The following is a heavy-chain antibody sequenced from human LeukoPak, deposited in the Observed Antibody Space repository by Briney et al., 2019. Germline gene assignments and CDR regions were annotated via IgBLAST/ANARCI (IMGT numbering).Heavy chain of an antibody. CDR3: AKVHLYDSSGFDAFDI. D-gene: IGHD3-22*01. V-gene: IGHV3-11*01. CDR2: ITSSGRII. CDR1: GFTFIDYY. Sequence: GGSLRLSCAASGFTFIDYYMSWIRQAPGKGLEWVSYITSSGRIIYYADSVKGRFTISRDNAKNSLYLQINSLRAEDTAVYYCAKVHLYDSSGFDAFDIWGQGTMVTVSS. J-gene: IGHJ3*02.